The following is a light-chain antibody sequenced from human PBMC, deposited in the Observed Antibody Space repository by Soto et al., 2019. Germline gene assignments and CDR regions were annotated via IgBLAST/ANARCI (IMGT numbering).Light chain of an antibody. Sequence: IVLTQSPGTQSFSPGERATLSCRASQSVSSSYLAWYQQKPGQAPRLLIYGASSRATGIPDRFSGSGSGTDFTLTISRLEPEDFAVYYCQQYGSSPRTFGQGTKVDI. CDR3: QQYGSSPRT. CDR1: QSVSSSY. CDR2: GAS. J-gene: IGKJ1*01. V-gene: IGKV3-20*01.